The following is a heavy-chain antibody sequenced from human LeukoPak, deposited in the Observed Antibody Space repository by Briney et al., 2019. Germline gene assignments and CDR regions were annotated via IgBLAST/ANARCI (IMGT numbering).Heavy chain of an antibody. CDR1: TYSISSGHY. J-gene: IGHJ3*02. Sequence: NSSETLSLTCGVSTYSISSGHYWGWIRQPPGKGLEWIVSIYRSGSTYYNPSLKSRVTISVDTSKNQFSLKLSSVTAADAAVYYCAREPRCTGGICSTGAFDIWGQGTVVTVSS. CDR2: IYRSGST. V-gene: IGHV4-38-2*02. CDR3: AREPRCTGGICSTGAFDI. D-gene: IGHD2-8*02.